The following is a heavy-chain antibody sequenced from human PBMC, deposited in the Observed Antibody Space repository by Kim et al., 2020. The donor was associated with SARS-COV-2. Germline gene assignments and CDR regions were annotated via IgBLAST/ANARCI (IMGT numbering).Heavy chain of an antibody. V-gene: IGHV3-21*01. CDR1: GFTFSSYS. Sequence: GGSLRLSCAASGFTFSSYSMNWVRQAPGKGLEWVSSISSSSSSYIYYADSVKGRFTISRDNAKNSLYLQMNSLRAEDTAVYYCARGSRDYYDSSGYYRTDYYYGMDVWGQGTTVTVSS. CDR2: ISSSSSSYI. CDR3: ARGSRDYYDSSGYYRTDYYYGMDV. D-gene: IGHD3-22*01. J-gene: IGHJ6*02.